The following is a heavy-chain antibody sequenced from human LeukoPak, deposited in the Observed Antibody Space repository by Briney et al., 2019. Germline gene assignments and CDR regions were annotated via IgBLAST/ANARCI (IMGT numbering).Heavy chain of an antibody. V-gene: IGHV3-7*01. CDR3: ARDRNFYESTDYYYDY. D-gene: IGHD3-22*01. J-gene: IGHJ4*02. CDR1: GFTFSSYW. CDR2: IKQDGSEK. Sequence: GGSLRLSCAASGFTFSSYWMSWVRQAPGKGLEWVANIKQDGSEKYYVDSVKGRFTISRDNAKNSPYLQMNSLRAEDTAVYYCARDRNFYESTDYYYDYWGQGTLVTVSS.